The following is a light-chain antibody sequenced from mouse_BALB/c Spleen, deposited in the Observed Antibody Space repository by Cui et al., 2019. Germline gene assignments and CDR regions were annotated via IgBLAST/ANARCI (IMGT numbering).Light chain of an antibody. CDR1: QSLLNSGNQKNY. V-gene: IGKV8-28*01. CDR3: QNDHSYPWT. Sequence: DIVMTQSPSSLSVSAGEKVTMSCKSSQSLLNSGNQKNYLAWYQQKPGQPPKLLIYGASTRESGVPDRFTGSGSGTDFTLTISSVQAEDLAVYYCQNDHSYPWTLGGGTKLEIK. CDR2: GAS. J-gene: IGKJ1*01.